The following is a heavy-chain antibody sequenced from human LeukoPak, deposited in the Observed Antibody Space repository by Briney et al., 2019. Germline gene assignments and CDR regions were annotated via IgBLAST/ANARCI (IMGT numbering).Heavy chain of an antibody. Sequence: LSLTCTVSGGSISSGGYYWSWVRQAPGKGLEWVSAISGSGGSTYYADSVKGRFTISRDNSKNTLYLQMNSLRAEDTAVYYCAKDGHIVVVTAINYFDYWGQGTLVTVSS. CDR3: AKDGHIVVVTAINYFDY. CDR1: GGSISSGGYY. D-gene: IGHD2-21*02. CDR2: ISGSGGST. J-gene: IGHJ4*02. V-gene: IGHV3-23*01.